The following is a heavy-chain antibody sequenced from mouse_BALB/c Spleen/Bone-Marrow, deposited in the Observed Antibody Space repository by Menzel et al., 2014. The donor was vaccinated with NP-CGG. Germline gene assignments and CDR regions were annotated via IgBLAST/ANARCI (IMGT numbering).Heavy chain of an antibody. CDR2: FDPFNGGT. CDR3: ARSYDGYPYAMNY. CDR1: GYLFTSYY. D-gene: IGHD2-3*01. J-gene: IGHJ4*01. V-gene: IGHV1S135*01. Sequence: VQLQQPGPELMKPGASVKISCKASGYLFTSYYMHWVKQSHGESLEWIGYFDPFNGGTSYNQKFKGKATLTVDKSSSTAYMHLSSLTSEDSAVYFCARSYDGYPYAMNYWGQGTSVTVS.